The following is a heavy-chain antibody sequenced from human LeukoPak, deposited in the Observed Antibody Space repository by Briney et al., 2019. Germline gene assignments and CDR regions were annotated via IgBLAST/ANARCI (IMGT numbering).Heavy chain of an antibody. J-gene: IGHJ1*01. CDR3: ARGRYSSGWYGGYFQH. CDR2: INHSGDT. V-gene: IGHV4-34*01. CDR1: GGSFRGYF. D-gene: IGHD6-19*01. Sequence: SETLSLTCAVYGGSFRGYFWAWISQHPGKGREWLGEINHSGDTVPHPSLKSRVTMSIDMSKNQFSLNLTSVTAADTAVYYCARGRYSSGWYGGYFQHWGQGALVIVPS.